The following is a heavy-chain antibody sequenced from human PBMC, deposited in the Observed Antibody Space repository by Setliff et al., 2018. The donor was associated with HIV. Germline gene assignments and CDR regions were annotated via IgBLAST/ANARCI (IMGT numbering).Heavy chain of an antibody. Sequence: ASVKVSCKASGYSFTSYGISWVRQAPGQGLEWMGWIGVYDCHTNYAEKVQGRVTMTTDTSTSTAYMELRSLRSDDTAVYYCARAPRIFPEFNNPHPHFDHWGQGTLVTVSS. D-gene: IGHD3-3*01. V-gene: IGHV1-18*01. CDR3: ARAPRIFPEFNNPHPHFDH. CDR1: GYSFTSYG. J-gene: IGHJ4*02. CDR2: IGVYDCHT.